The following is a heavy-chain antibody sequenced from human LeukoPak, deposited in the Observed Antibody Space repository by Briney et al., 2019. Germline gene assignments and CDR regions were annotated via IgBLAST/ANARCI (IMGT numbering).Heavy chain of an antibody. J-gene: IGHJ6*02. CDR3: ARDPFYCSGGSCYSQGYYGMDV. CDR1: GYTFTSYA. CDR2: INAGNGNT. Sequence: AASVKVSCKASGYTFTSYAMHWVRQAPGQRLEWMGWINAGNGNTKYSQKFQGRVTITRDTSASTAYMELSSLRSEDTAVYYCARDPFYCSGGSCYSQGYYGMDVWGQGTTVTVSS. V-gene: IGHV1-3*01. D-gene: IGHD2-15*01.